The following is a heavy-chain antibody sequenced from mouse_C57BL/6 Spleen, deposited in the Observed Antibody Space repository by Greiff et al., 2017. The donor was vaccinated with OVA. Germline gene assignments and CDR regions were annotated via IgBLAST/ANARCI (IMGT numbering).Heavy chain of an antibody. Sequence: VQLQQPGAELVMPGASVKLSCKASGYTFTSYWMHWVKQSPGQGLEWIGEIDTTDSYTNYNQKFEGKSTLTVDKSSSTAYMQLSSLTSEDSAVYYCARRNYSNYDWFAYWGQGTLVTVSA. CDR1: GYTFTSYW. CDR3: ARRNYSNYDWFAY. CDR2: IDTTDSYT. D-gene: IGHD2-5*01. V-gene: IGHV1-69*01. J-gene: IGHJ3*01.